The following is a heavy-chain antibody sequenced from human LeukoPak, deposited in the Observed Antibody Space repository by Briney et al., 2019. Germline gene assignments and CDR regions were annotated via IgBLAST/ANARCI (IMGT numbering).Heavy chain of an antibody. CDR1: GFTFSSYD. J-gene: IGHJ4*02. CDR2: IGTAGDT. D-gene: IGHD2-2*01. CDR3: ARGVYCSSTSCYRELDY. Sequence: GGSLRLSCAASGFTFSSYDMHWVRQATGEGLEWVSAIGTAGDTYYPGSVKGRFTISRENAKNSLYLQMNSLRAEDTAVYYCARGVYCSSTSCYRELDYWGQGTLVTVSS. V-gene: IGHV3-13*01.